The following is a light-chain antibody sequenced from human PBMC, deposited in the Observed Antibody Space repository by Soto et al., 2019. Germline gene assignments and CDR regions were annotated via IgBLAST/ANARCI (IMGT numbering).Light chain of an antibody. CDR1: SSDVGGFPY. V-gene: IGLV2-14*03. Sequence: QSALTQPASVSGSPGQSIAISCTGTSSDVGGFPYVSWYQQHPGKAPKVIIYDVTSRPSGVSNRFSGSRSGNTASLTISGLQPDDEADYHCSSYTSGSTHVVFGGGTKVTVL. J-gene: IGLJ2*01. CDR2: DVT. CDR3: SSYTSGSTHVV.